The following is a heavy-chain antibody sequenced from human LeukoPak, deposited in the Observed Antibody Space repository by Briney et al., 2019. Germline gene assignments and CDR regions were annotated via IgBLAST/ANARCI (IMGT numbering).Heavy chain of an antibody. CDR3: ARGPQFCSGGSCYGYYFDY. Sequence: GGSLRLSCAASGFTFSSYSMNWVRQPPGKGLEWVSSISSGGSYIYYADSVKGRFSISRDSAKNSLYLQMNSLRAEDTAVYYCARGPQFCSGGSCYGYYFDYWGQGTLVTVSS. V-gene: IGHV3-21*01. J-gene: IGHJ4*02. CDR2: ISSGGSYI. CDR1: GFTFSSYS. D-gene: IGHD2-15*01.